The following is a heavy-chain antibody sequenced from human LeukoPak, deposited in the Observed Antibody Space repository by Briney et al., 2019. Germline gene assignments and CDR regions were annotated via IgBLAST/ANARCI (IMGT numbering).Heavy chain of an antibody. J-gene: IGHJ5*02. D-gene: IGHD6-13*01. CDR3: ARDNERSSSFDP. CDR2: IIPIFGTA. V-gene: IGHV1-69*13. CDR1: GGTFSSYA. Sequence: SVKVSCKASGGTFSSYAISWVRQAPGQGLEWMGGIIPIFGTANYAQKFQGRVTITADESTSTAYMELSSLRSEDTAVYYCARDNERSSSFDPCGQGTLVTVSS.